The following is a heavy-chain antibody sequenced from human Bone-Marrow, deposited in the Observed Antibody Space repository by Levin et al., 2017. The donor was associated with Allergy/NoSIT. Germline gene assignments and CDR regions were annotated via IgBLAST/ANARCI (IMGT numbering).Heavy chain of an antibody. D-gene: IGHD3-10*01. CDR1: GFTFSAYG. J-gene: IGHJ4*02. CDR2: ISYDESHK. Sequence: PGGSLRLSCAASGFTFSAYGMNWVRQAPGRGLEWVAVISYDESHKYYADSVKGRFTISRDNSKNTLYLQMNSLRAEDTAVYYSTRDRGEWSRFCFDYWGQGTLVTVSA. CDR3: TRDRGEWSRFCFDY. V-gene: IGHV3-33*05.